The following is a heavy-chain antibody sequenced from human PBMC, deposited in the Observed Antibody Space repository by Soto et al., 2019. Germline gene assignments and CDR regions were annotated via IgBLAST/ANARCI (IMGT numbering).Heavy chain of an antibody. J-gene: IGHJ4*02. CDR2: ISWSSGSL. D-gene: IGHD6-19*01. Sequence: EVQLVESGGGLVQPGRSLRLSCAASGFSFDDFAMHWVRQAPGKGLEWVSGISWSSGSLGYADSVKGRFTISRDNAKNSLYLQMTSLRPEDTALYYCAKVEQWLLPFDDWGQGTLVTVSS. CDR3: AKVEQWLLPFDD. V-gene: IGHV3-9*01. CDR1: GFSFDDFA.